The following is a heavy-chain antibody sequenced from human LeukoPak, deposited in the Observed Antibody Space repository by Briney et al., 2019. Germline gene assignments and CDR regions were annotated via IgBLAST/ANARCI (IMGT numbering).Heavy chain of an antibody. CDR2: ISGSGGST. J-gene: IGHJ5*02. D-gene: IGHD1-26*01. Sequence: GGSLRLSCAASGFTFSSYAMSWVRQAPGKGLEWVSAISGSGGSTYYADSVKGRFTISRDNSKNTLYLQMNSLRAEDTAVYYCAKGSYSGSYLSWFDPWGQGTLVTVSS. V-gene: IGHV3-23*01. CDR3: AKGSYSGSYLSWFDP. CDR1: GFTFSSYA.